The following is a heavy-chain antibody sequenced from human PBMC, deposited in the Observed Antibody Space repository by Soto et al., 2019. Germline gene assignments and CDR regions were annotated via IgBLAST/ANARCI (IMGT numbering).Heavy chain of an antibody. CDR3: ARTRIAARPWGVHYYYYYGMDV. V-gene: IGHV1-8*01. CDR1: GYTFTSYD. J-gene: IGHJ6*02. D-gene: IGHD6-6*01. Sequence: GASVKVSCKASGYTFTSYDINWVRQATGQGLEWMGWMNPNSGNTGYAQKFQGRVTMTRNTSISTAYMELSSLRSEDTAVYYCARTRIAARPWGVHYYYYYGMDVWGQGTTVTVSS. CDR2: MNPNSGNT.